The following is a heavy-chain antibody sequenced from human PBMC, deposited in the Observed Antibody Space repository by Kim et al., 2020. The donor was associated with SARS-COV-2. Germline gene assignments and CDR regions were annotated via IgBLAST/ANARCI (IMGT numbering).Heavy chain of an antibody. V-gene: IGHV6-1*01. J-gene: IGHJ4*02. CDR1: GDSVSSNSAA. D-gene: IGHD3-3*01. Sequence: SQTLSLTCAISGDSVSSNSAAWNWIRQSPSRGLEWLGRTYYRSKWYNDYAVSVKSRITINPDTSKNQFSLQLNSVTPEDTAVYYCARDRGAAYYDFWSGYFGYYFDYWGQGTLVTVSS. CDR3: ARDRGAAYYDFWSGYFGYYFDY. CDR2: TYYRSKWYN.